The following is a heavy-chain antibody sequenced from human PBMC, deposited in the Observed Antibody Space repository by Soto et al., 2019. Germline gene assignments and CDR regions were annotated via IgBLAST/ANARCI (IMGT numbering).Heavy chain of an antibody. CDR2: ISYDGCNK. CDR1: GFAFSSYA. V-gene: IGHV3-30-3*01. Sequence: QVQLVESGGGVVRPGRSLRLSCAASGFAFSSYAMHWVRQAPGEGQEWVAVISYDGCNKYYADSVKGRFTISRDNSKNTLYLQMNSLRAEDTAVYYCARDPINYYDSSGYYFDYWGQGTLVTVSS. J-gene: IGHJ4*02. CDR3: ARDPINYYDSSGYYFDY. D-gene: IGHD3-22*01.